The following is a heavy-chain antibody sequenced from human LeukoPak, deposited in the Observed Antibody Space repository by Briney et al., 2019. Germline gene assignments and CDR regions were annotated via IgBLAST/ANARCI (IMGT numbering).Heavy chain of an antibody. D-gene: IGHD4-23*01. J-gene: IGHJ4*02. Sequence: GGSLRLSCAASGFTVSSNYMSWVRQAPGKGLEWVSVIYSGGSTYYADSVKGRFTISRDNSKNTLYLQMNSLRAEDTAVYYCARLPHDHGGNEGVDYWGQGTLVTVSS. V-gene: IGHV3-66*01. CDR2: IYSGGST. CDR3: ARLPHDHGGNEGVDY. CDR1: GFTVSSNY.